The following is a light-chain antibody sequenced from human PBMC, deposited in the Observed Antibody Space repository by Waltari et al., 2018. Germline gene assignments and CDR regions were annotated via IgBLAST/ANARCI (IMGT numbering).Light chain of an antibody. J-gene: IGKJ1*01. CDR1: ESVSTS. CDR2: GAS. V-gene: IGKV3-20*01. CDR3: QHYVRLPAT. Sequence: SCKTSESVSTSLARYRRKHVQAPKLLIYGASTRATGIPDRFAGSGSGTDFSLSINSLEPEDFAIYFCQHYVRLPATFGQGTKVEI.